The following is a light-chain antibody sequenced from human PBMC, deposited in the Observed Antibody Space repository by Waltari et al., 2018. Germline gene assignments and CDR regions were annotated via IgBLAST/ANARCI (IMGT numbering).Light chain of an antibody. CDR1: QSVGRY. Sequence: EIVLTQSPGTLSLSPGERATLSCRASQSVGRYLAWYQQKPGQAPRLLIYEASTRATGIPDRFSGSGSGTDFSLTISRLEPEEFAVYYCQKYVNLPATFGQGTKVEIK. CDR3: QKYVNLPAT. V-gene: IGKV3-20*01. CDR2: EAS. J-gene: IGKJ1*01.